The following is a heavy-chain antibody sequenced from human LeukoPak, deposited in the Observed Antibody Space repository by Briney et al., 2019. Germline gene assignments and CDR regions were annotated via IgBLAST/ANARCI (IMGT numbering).Heavy chain of an antibody. CDR1: GGSISSSSYY. J-gene: IGHJ4*02. CDR3: AANSADYNTLGSSYKV. CDR2: ISYSGTT. D-gene: IGHD3-10*01. V-gene: IGHV4-39*01. Sequence: SETLSLTCTVSGGSISSSSYYWGWIRQPPGKGLEWIGSISYSGTTYYNPSLKSRVTISVDTSKNQFSLKLNSVTAADTAVFYCAANSADYNTLGSSYKVWGQGTLVTVSS.